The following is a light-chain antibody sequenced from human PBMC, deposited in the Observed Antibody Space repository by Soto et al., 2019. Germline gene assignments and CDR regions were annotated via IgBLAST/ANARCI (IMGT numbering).Light chain of an antibody. CDR3: QSHDSSLSGSV. V-gene: IGLV1-40*01. J-gene: IGLJ2*01. CDR2: GNI. CDR1: SSNIGAGYD. Sequence: QSVLTQPPSVSGAPGQRVTISCTGRSSNIGAGYDVHWYQQLPGTAPKLLIYGNINRPSGVPDRFSGSKSATSASLAITGLQAEDEADYYCQSHDSSLSGSVFGGGTKLTVL.